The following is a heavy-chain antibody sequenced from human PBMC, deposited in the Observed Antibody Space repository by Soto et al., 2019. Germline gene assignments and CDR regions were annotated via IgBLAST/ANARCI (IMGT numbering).Heavy chain of an antibody. D-gene: IGHD6-13*01. CDR1: GESVSSTSVT. Sequence: SQTLSLTCAISGESVSSTSVTWNWIRQSPSRGLEWLGRTYYRSKWYNDYAVSVKGRISLNSDTSKNHLSLQLNSVTPEDTAVYYCVRLKGNSWLDYWGPGTLVTVSS. J-gene: IGHJ4*02. CDR2: TYYRSKWYN. CDR3: VRLKGNSWLDY. V-gene: IGHV6-1*01.